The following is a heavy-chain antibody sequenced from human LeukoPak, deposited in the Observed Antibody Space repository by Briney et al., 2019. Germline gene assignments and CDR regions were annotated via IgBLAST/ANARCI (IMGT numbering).Heavy chain of an antibody. V-gene: IGHV3-23*01. Sequence: GGSLRLSCAASGFTFSSYAMSWVRQAPGKGLEWVSAISGSGGSTYYADSVKGRFTISRDNSKNTLYLQMNSLRAEDTAVYYCAKGPLPGGSIPNWFDPWGQGTLVAVSS. CDR1: GFTFSSYA. CDR3: AKGPLPGGSIPNWFDP. D-gene: IGHD3-16*01. J-gene: IGHJ5*02. CDR2: ISGSGGST.